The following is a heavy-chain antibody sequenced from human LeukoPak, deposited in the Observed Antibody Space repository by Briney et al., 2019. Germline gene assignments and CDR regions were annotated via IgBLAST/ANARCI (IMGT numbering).Heavy chain of an antibody. CDR1: GFALYTYA. V-gene: IGHV3-33*01. Sequence: GGALRLSCAASGFALYTYAMHWVRPALGPGLEWVALICHDGSHKFYSNSVRGEFTTSRDTYKNTVTLHMNNLRPEDTAVYYCARESFGSGSYPDFWGQGTLVTASS. CDR3: ARESFGSGSYPDF. J-gene: IGHJ4*02. D-gene: IGHD3-10*01. CDR2: ICHDGSHK.